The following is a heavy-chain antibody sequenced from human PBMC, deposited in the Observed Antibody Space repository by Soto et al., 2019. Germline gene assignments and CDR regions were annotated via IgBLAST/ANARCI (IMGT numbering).Heavy chain of an antibody. CDR3: ARSRSPYCGGDCYEKDY. CDR1: GFTFSDYA. J-gene: IGHJ4*02. CDR2: ISGSGANT. V-gene: IGHV3-23*01. Sequence: PGGSLRLSCAAAGFTFSDYAMNWVRQAPGKGLEWVSAISGSGANTYYADSVKGRFTISRDNSKNTLYLQMNSLRAEDTAVYYCARSRSPYCGGDCYEKDYWGQGTLVTVSS. D-gene: IGHD2-21*02.